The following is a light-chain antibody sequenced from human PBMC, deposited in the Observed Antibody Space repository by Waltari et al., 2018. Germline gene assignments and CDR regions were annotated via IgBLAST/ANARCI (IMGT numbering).Light chain of an antibody. Sequence: QSALTQPASVSGSPGQSITISCPGPSSDVGGYNSVSWYQQHPGKAPKLMIYDVTNRASGVSSRFTGSKSGNTASLTISGLQTDDEADYYGSSYRKSSTAGGVLGTGTKVTVL. CDR1: SSDVGGYNS. CDR3: SSYRKSSTAGGV. J-gene: IGLJ1*01. CDR2: DVT. V-gene: IGLV2-14*03.